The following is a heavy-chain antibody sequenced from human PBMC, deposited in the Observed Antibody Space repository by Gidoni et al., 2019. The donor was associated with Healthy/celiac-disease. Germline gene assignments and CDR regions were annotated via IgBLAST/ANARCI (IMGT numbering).Heavy chain of an antibody. V-gene: IGHV4-59*01. CDR2: IYYSGST. CDR1: GGSISRYY. D-gene: IGHD3-22*01. CDR3: ASSYYYDSSGSRAEYFQH. Sequence: QVQLQESGPGLVKPSETLSLTCTVSGGSISRYYWSWIRQPPGKRLEWIGYIYYSGSTNYNPSLKSRVTISVDTSKNQFSLKLSSVTAADTAVYYCASSYYYDSSGSRAEYFQHWGQGTLVTVSS. J-gene: IGHJ1*01.